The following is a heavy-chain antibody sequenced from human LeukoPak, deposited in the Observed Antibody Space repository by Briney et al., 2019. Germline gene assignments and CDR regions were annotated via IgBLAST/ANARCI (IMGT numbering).Heavy chain of an antibody. Sequence: GGSLRFSCAASGFSLSNFGMPWVRQAPGKGLEWVAFIRYDGSDKYYADSVKGRFTISRDISKNTLFLQMNSLRAEDTAVYYCAKVPNDDSRGYFDYWGQGTLVTVSS. J-gene: IGHJ4*02. CDR2: IRYDGSDK. D-gene: IGHD3-22*01. CDR1: GFSLSNFG. CDR3: AKVPNDDSRGYFDY. V-gene: IGHV3-30*02.